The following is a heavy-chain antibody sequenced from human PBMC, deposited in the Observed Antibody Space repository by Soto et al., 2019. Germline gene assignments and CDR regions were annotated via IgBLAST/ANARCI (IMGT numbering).Heavy chain of an antibody. Sequence: QVQLVQSEAEVKKPGASVKVSCKASGYTFSNYDITWVRQAPGQGLEWMGWISAYNGNINYSQKIQDRVTMTTDTSTTTAYMELRSLRSDDTAVYYCARASEDVRGVIIWFDPWGQGTLVTVSS. CDR2: ISAYNGNI. D-gene: IGHD3-10*02. CDR3: ARASEDVRGVIIWFDP. V-gene: IGHV1-18*01. CDR1: GYTFSNYD. J-gene: IGHJ5*02.